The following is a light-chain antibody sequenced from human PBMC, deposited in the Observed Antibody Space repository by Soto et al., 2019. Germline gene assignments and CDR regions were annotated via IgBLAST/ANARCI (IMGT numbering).Light chain of an antibody. CDR2: DVG. CDR3: TSYESSCPYV. J-gene: IGLJ1*01. CDR1: SSDVGGYNY. V-gene: IGLV2-14*01. Sequence: QSALTQPASVSGSPGQTITISCTGTSSDVGGYNYVSWYQHHPGKAPKLIIFDVGNRPSGVSDRFSGSKSDNTASLTISGLQAEDEADYYCTSYESSCPYVFGTGAKVTVL.